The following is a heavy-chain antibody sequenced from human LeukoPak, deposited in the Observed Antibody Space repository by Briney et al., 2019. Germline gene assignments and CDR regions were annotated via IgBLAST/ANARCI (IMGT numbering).Heavy chain of an antibody. Sequence: SETLSLTCTVSGGSIRSYYWSWIRQPPGKGLEWIGFIYYSGSTNYNPSLKSRVTISVDTSKNQFSLKLSSVTAADTAVYYCARAGPYYYGSGPRDYFDYWGQGTLVTVSS. CDR3: ARAGPYYYGSGPRDYFDY. CDR1: GGSIRSYY. CDR2: IYYSGST. V-gene: IGHV4-59*12. J-gene: IGHJ4*02. D-gene: IGHD3-10*01.